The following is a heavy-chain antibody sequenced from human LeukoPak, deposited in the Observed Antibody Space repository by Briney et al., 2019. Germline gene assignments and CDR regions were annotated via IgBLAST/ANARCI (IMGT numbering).Heavy chain of an antibody. CDR3: ARGAVAGPFDY. V-gene: IGHV1-69*04. D-gene: IGHD6-19*01. CDR2: VIPILCIA. Sequence: SVQVSCKASGYTFNGYYMHWVRQAPAPGLEWVGRVIPILCIANYAQQFQGRVTITADKSTSTAYMELNSLRAEDTAVYYGARGAVAGPFDYWGQGTLVTVSA. CDR1: GYTFNGYY. J-gene: IGHJ4*02.